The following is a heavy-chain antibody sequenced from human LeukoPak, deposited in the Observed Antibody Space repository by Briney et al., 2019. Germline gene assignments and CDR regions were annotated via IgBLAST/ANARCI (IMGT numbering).Heavy chain of an antibody. D-gene: IGHD4-23*01. Sequence: PGRSLRLSCAASGFSVGTNYMTWVRQAPGKGLEWVSMIYAGGNTYYRDSVKGRFTISRDSSKNTVFLHMSGLRDDDTAVYYCVGGHDLEFEFWGQGTLVIVSS. CDR1: GFSVGTNY. V-gene: IGHV3-53*01. J-gene: IGHJ5*01. CDR3: VGGHDLEFEF. CDR2: IYAGGNT.